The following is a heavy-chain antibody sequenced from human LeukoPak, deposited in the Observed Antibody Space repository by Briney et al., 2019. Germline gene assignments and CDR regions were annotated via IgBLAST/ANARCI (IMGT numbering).Heavy chain of an antibody. V-gene: IGHV1-2*06. CDR3: ARELMCGGSCEQHE. J-gene: IGHJ4*02. CDR1: GYTFTGYY. D-gene: IGHD2-15*01. CDR2: INPNSGGT. Sequence: ASVKVSCKASGYTFTGYYMHWVRQAPGQGLEWMGRINPNSGGTNYAQKFQGRVTMTRNTSISTAYMELSSLRSEDTAVYYCARELMCGGSCEQHEWGQGTLVTVSS.